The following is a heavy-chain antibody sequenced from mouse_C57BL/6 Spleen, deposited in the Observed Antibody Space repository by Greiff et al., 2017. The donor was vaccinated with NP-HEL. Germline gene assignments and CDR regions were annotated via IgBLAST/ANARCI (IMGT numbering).Heavy chain of an antibody. V-gene: IGHV5-4*01. D-gene: IGHD1-2*01. CDR3: ARAILRPHYYAMDY. CDR1: GFTFSSYA. J-gene: IGHJ4*01. CDR2: ISDGGSYT. Sequence: LVESGGGLVKPGGSLKLSCAASGFTFSSYAMSWVRQTPEKRLEWVATISDGGSYTYYPDNVKGRFTISRDNAKNNLYLQMSHLKSEDTAMYYSARAILRPHYYAMDYWGQGTSVTVSS.